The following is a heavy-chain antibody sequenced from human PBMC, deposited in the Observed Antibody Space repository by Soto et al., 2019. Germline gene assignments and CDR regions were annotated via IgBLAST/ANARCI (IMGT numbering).Heavy chain of an antibody. CDR1: GDSFSNYY. D-gene: IGHD2-2*01. Sequence: QVQLQESGPGLVKPSETLSLSCTVSGDSFSNYYCNWVLQSAGKGLEWIGRIYPTGSTTYNPSLMSRIIMSVDTSTNQFSLRLTSMTAADPAVYYWATGRSEVVPGAMDTWGQGTLVTVSS. V-gene: IGHV4-4*07. CDR3: ATGRSEVVPGAMDT. J-gene: IGHJ5*02. CDR2: IYPTGST.